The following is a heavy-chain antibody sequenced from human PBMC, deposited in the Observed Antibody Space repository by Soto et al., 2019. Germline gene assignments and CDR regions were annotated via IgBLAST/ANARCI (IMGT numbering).Heavy chain of an antibody. V-gene: IGHV3-48*03. CDR1: GLTFSRCE. CDR2: IGTRGSTT. Sequence: EVQLVESGGGLVQPGGSLRLSCAASGLTFSRCEMKWVRQAPGKGLECVSYIGTRGSTTYYAGSVKVRFTISRDNAQTSLFLQMNSLRAEDTAIYYCAGRYCSNGVYHLGLSDFWGQGTLDTVSS. D-gene: IGHD2-8*01. J-gene: IGHJ4*02. CDR3: AGRYCSNGVYHLGLSDF.